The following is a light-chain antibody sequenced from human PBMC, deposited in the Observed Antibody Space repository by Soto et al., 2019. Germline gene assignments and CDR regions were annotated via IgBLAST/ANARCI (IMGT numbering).Light chain of an antibody. CDR2: DAS. Sequence: DIQMTQSPSSLSASVGDRVTITCQASQDISHYLNWYQQKPGKAPKLLIYDASNLETGVPSRFSGSGSGTDFTSTISSLQPEDTATYYCQQYDNPPPITFGQGTRLEIK. CDR1: QDISHY. CDR3: QQYDNPPPIT. J-gene: IGKJ5*01. V-gene: IGKV1-33*01.